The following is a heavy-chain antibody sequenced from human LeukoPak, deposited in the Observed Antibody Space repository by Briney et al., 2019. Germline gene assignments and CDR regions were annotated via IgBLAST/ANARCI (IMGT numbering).Heavy chain of an antibody. CDR3: ARFDSASGTGFDY. V-gene: IGHV3-21*01. J-gene: IGHJ4*02. CDR1: GFTFNNCD. D-gene: IGHD6-13*01. CDR2: ISTSSSYK. Sequence: GGSLRLSCAASGFTFNNCDMNWVRLAPGRGLEWVSSISTSSSYKYYADSLKGRFTVSRDNAKNSLYLHMNSLRAEDTAVYWCARFDSASGTGFDYWGQGTPVTVSS.